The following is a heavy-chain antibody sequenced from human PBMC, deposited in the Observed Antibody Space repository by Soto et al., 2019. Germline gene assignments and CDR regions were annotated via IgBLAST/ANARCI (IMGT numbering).Heavy chain of an antibody. V-gene: IGHV3-30-3*01. CDR1: GFTFSRYP. CDR2: ITYDGNNK. CDR3: AKGVGSYYFDY. D-gene: IGHD1-26*01. Sequence: QVQLVESGGGVVQPGRSLRLSCAASGFTFSRYPMYWVRQAPGKGLEWLAVITYDGNNKYYADSVKCRFTISRDNAKNTLSLQMNILYPAYSAVYYCAKGVGSYYFDYWGQGTLVTVSS. J-gene: IGHJ4*02.